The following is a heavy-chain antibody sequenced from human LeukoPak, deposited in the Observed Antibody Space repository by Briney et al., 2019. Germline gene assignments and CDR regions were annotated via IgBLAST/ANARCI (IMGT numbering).Heavy chain of an antibody. CDR2: INHSGST. D-gene: IGHD3-10*01. J-gene: IGHJ4*02. Sequence: SETLSLTCTVSGGSISSYYWSWIRQPPGKGLEWIGEINHSGSTNYNPSLKSRVTISVDTSKNQFSLKLSSVTAADTAVYYCARRRRITMVRGGDFDYWGQGTLVTVSS. CDR1: GGSISSYY. CDR3: ARRRRITMVRGGDFDY. V-gene: IGHV4-34*01.